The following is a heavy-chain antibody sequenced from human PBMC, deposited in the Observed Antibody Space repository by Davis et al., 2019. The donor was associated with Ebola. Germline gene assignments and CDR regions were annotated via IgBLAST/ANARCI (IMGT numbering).Heavy chain of an antibody. J-gene: IGHJ4*02. CDR1: GFTFSSYW. CDR3: AKDLLAYSNY. V-gene: IGHV3-7*03. CDR2: IKQDGSEK. Sequence: GESLKISCAASGFTFSSYWMSWVRQAPGKGLEWVANIKQDGSEKYYVDSVKGRFTISRDNAKNSLYLQMNSLRAEDTAVYYCAKDLLAYSNYWGQGTLVTVSS. D-gene: IGHD6-13*01.